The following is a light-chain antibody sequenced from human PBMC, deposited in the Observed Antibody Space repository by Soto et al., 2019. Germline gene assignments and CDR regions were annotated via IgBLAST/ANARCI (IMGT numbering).Light chain of an antibody. CDR2: EVG. J-gene: IGLJ3*02. V-gene: IGLV2-14*01. CDR3: SSYTSSSALRV. CDR1: SSDVGGYNY. Sequence: QSALTQPASVSGSPGQSITISCTGTSSDVGGYNYVSWYQRHPGKAPKLMIYEVGNRPSGVSLRFSGSKSGNTASLTISGLQAEDEADYFCSSYTSSSALRVFGGGTKLTVL.